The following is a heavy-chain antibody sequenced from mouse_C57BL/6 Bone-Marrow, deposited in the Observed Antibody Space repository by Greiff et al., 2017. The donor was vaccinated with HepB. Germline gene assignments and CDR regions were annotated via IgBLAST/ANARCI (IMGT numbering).Heavy chain of an antibody. V-gene: IGHV1-62-2*01. CDR3: ARHEDQSNWDGWYFDV. CDR2: FYPGSGSI. D-gene: IGHD4-1*01. Sequence: VQLQQSGAELVKPGASVKLSCKASGYTFTAYTLHWVKQRSGQGLEWSGWFYPGSGSIKYNEKFKDKATLTADKSSSTVYMELSRLTSEDSAVYFCARHEDQSNWDGWYFDVWGTGTTVTVSS. CDR1: GYTFTAYT. J-gene: IGHJ1*03.